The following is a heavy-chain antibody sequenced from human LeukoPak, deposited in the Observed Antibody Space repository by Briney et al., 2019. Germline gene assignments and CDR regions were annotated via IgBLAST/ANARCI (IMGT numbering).Heavy chain of an antibody. J-gene: IGHJ4*02. CDR1: GFTFDDYA. D-gene: IGHD6-6*01. Sequence: RLSCAASGFTFDDYAMHWVRQAPGKGLEWVSGISWNSGSIGYADSVKGRFTISRDNAKNSLYLQMNSLRAEDTALYYCAKDAPGQLALPTHFDYWGQGTLVTVSS. CDR3: AKDAPGQLALPTHFDY. CDR2: ISWNSGSI. V-gene: IGHV3-9*01.